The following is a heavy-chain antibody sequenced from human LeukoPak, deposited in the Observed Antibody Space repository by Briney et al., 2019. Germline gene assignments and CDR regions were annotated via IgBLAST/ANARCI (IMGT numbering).Heavy chain of an antibody. CDR1: GGSVSSYY. CDR2: MSYSGRT. D-gene: IGHD2-21*02. CDR3: ARGYCRDDICQVFPY. V-gene: IGHV4-59*02. J-gene: IGHJ4*02. Sequence: PSETLSLTCTVSGGSVSSYYWSWIRQTPEKGLEWIGYMSYSGRTDYGPSLKSRVTMSVDTSKNQFSLKMSYVTAADTGVYYCARGYCRDDICQVFPYWGQGTPVTVSS.